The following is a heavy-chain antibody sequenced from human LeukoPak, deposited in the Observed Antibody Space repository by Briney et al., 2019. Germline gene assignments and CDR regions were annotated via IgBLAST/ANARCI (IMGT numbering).Heavy chain of an antibody. CDR2: INHSGST. D-gene: IGHD3-22*01. CDR1: GGSFSGYY. Sequence: SETLSLTCAVYGGSFSGYYWSWIRQPPGKGLEWIGEINHSGSTNYNPSLKSRVTISVDTSKNQFSLKLSSVTAADTAVYYCARGLSPGYYLRVGAFDIWGQGTMVTVSS. V-gene: IGHV4-34*01. J-gene: IGHJ3*02. CDR3: ARGLSPGYYLRVGAFDI.